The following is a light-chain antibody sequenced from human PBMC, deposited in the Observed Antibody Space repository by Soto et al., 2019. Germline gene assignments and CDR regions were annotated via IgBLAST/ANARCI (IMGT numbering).Light chain of an antibody. Sequence: QSALTQPPSVSGSPGQSVTISCTGTSSDVGSYNRVSWYQQPPGTAPKLMIYEVSNRPSGVPDRFSGSKSGNTASLTISGLQSEDEADYYCAAWGDNLNGWVFGGGTKLTVL. CDR3: AAWGDNLNGWV. J-gene: IGLJ3*02. CDR2: EVS. V-gene: IGLV2-18*01. CDR1: SSDVGSYNR.